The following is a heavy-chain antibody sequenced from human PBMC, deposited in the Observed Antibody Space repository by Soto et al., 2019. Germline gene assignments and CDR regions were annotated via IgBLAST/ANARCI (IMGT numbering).Heavy chain of an antibody. V-gene: IGHV2-70*04. J-gene: IGHJ4*02. Sequence: VSGPTLVNPTQTLTLTCTFSGFSLSTSGMRVSWIRQPPGKALEWLARIDWDDDKFYSTSLKTRLTISKDTSKNQVVLTMTNMDPVDTATYYCARISSRSDIMYFDYWGQGTLVTVSS. CDR3: ARISSRSDIMYFDY. D-gene: IGHD2-2*01. CDR1: GFSLSTSGMR. CDR2: IDWDDDK.